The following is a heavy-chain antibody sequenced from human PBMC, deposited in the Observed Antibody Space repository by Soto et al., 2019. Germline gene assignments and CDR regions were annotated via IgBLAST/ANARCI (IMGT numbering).Heavy chain of an antibody. V-gene: IGHV3-23*01. J-gene: IGHJ2*01. Sequence: DVQLLESGGGLVQPGGSLRLSCAASGFTFRSYAMSWVRQAPGKGLEWVSGISGSGISTHYADSVKGRFTVSRDNSKNTLYLQTTSIRAEDTSVSNCAQETVGPDWYFDLGGRGTLVTVSS. CDR3: AQETVGPDWYFDL. CDR2: ISGSGIST. CDR1: GFTFRSYA.